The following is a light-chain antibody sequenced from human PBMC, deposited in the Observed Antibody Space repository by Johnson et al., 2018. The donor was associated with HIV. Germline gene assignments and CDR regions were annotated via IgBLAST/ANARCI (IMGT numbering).Light chain of an antibody. CDR2: EDN. CDR1: SSNIGNNY. V-gene: IGLV1-51*02. Sequence: QSVLTQPPSVSAAPGQKVTISCSGSSSNIGNNYVSWYRQLPGTAPKVLIYEDNKRPSGISDRFSGSKSGTSAALDIAGLHTGDEADYYCGTWDSSLTVGVFGSGTKVTVL. CDR3: GTWDSSLTVGV. J-gene: IGLJ1*01.